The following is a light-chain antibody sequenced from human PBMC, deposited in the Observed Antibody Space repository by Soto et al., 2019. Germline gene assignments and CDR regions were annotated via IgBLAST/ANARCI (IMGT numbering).Light chain of an antibody. J-gene: IGKJ1*01. CDR2: KAS. CDR1: QTISSW. V-gene: IGKV1-5*03. CDR3: QQYETYSET. Sequence: DIQMTQSPSTLSGSVGDRVTITCRASQTISSWLAWYQQKPGKAPKLLIYKASTLKSGVPSRFSGSGSGTEFTLTIGSLQPDDFATYYCQQYETYSETFGPGTKVDIK.